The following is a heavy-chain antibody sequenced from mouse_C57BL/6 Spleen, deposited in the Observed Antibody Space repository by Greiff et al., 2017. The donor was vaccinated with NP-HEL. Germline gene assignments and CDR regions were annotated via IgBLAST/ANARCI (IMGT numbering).Heavy chain of an antibody. CDR1: GYTFTSYW. CDR2: IYPSDSET. CDR3: ARSGDGYYYYAMDY. Sequence: QVQLQQPGAELVRPGSSVKLSCKASGYTFTSYWMDWVKQRPGQGLEWIGNIYPSDSETHYNQKFKDKATLTVDKSSSTAYMQLSSLTSEDSAVYYCARSGDGYYYYAMDYWGQGTSVTVSS. D-gene: IGHD2-3*01. J-gene: IGHJ4*01. V-gene: IGHV1-61*01.